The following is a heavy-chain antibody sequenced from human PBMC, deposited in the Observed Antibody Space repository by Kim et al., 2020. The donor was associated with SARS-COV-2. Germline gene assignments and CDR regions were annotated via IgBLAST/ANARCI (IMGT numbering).Heavy chain of an antibody. D-gene: IGHD4-17*01. V-gene: IGHV1-18*01. Sequence: TTYGQKVQGRVIMTTDTSTNTAYMELRSLRSDDTAMYYCARGAYGDVSFDYWGQGTLVTVSS. J-gene: IGHJ4*02. CDR2: T. CDR3: ARGAYGDVSFDY.